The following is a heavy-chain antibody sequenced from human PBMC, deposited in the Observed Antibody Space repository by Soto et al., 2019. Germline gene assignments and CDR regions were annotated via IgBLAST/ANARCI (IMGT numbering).Heavy chain of an antibody. V-gene: IGHV4-59*01. J-gene: IGHJ5*02. CDR3: ARAGQGGIAAAGTVNWFDP. CDR2: IYYSGST. D-gene: IGHD6-13*01. Sequence: PSETLSLTCTVSGGSISSYYWSWIRQPPGKGLEWIGYIYYSGSTNYNPSLKSRVTISVDTSKNQFSLKLSSVTAADTAVYYCARAGQGGIAAAGTVNWFDPWGQGTLVTVSS. CDR1: GGSISSYY.